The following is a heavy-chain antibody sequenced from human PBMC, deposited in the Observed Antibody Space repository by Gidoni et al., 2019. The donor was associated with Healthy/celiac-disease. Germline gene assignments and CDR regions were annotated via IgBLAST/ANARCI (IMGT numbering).Heavy chain of an antibody. D-gene: IGHD2-2*02. CDR2: IYSGGST. V-gene: IGHV3-66*01. CDR1: GFTVRSHY. CDR3: AREGSCSSISCYTFDY. J-gene: IGHJ4*02. Sequence: EVQMVESGGGLVKPGGSLRLSCAASGFTVRSHYMSWVRQAPGKGLEWVAVIYSGGSTYYADSGKGRFTISRDNSKNTLYLQMNSLRAEATAVYYCAREGSCSSISCYTFDYWGQGTLVTVSS.